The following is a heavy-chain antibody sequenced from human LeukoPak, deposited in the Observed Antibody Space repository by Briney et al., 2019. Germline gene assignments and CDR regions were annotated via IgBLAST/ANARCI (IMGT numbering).Heavy chain of an antibody. CDR1: GYTFTYYY. CDR2: INPNSGGT. CDR3: ARDYERIIMVRGVPLSPQTVFDP. J-gene: IGHJ5*02. D-gene: IGHD3-10*01. Sequence: ASVKVSCKTSGYTFTYYYIHWVRHATGQGPEWMGWINPNSGGTNSAQNLQCKITMTRDTSISTAYMELSRLRSDDTAVYYCARDYERIIMVRGVPLSPQTVFDPWGQGTLVTVSS. V-gene: IGHV1-2*02.